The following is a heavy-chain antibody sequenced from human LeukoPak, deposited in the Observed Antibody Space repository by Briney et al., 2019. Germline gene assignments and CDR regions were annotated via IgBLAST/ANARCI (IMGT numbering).Heavy chain of an antibody. J-gene: IGHJ6*03. Sequence: SETLSLTCTVSGGSISSSSYYWGWIRQPPGKGLEWIGSIYYSGSTYYNPSLKSRVTISVDTSKNQFSLKLSSVTAADTAVYYCARDLNYGSYYYYYYYMDVWGKGTTVTVSS. V-gene: IGHV4-39*07. CDR1: GGSISSSSYY. CDR2: IYYSGST. CDR3: ARDLNYGSYYYYYYYMDV. D-gene: IGHD3-10*01.